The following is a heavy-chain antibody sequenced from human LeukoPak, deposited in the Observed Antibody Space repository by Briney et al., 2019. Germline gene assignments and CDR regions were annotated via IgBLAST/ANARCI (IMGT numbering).Heavy chain of an antibody. CDR2: IKSKTDGGTT. CDR3: TTADGDYALSGY. D-gene: IGHD4-17*01. V-gene: IGHV3-15*01. J-gene: IGHJ4*02. CDR1: GFTFTNAW. Sequence: PGWALRLYCAASGFTFTNAWMSWVRQAPGKGLEWVSRIKSKTDGGTTDYAAPVKGRFTISRDDSKNTLYLQMNSLKTEDTAVYYCTTADGDYALSGYWGQGTLVTVSS.